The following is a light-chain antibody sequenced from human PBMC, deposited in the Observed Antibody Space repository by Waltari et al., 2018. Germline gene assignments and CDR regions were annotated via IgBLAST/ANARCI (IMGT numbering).Light chain of an antibody. J-gene: IGKJ2*01. CDR3: QHYDNYPVA. V-gene: IGKV1-5*03. Sequence: DIQLAQSASTRAVSVGDRVSITCRASQSISIWLAWYQQRSGKAPKLLISKSSSLESGVPSRFSGSGSGTEFTLTITNLHPDDFATYYCQHYDNYPVAFGQGTKLEIK. CDR1: QSISIW. CDR2: KSS.